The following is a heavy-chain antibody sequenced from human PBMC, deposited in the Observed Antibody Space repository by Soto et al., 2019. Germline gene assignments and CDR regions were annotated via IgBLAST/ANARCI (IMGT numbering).Heavy chain of an antibody. Sequence: GGPLRLSCAASGFTFSNAWMNRVRQAPGKGLEWVGRIISKTDGGTTDYAAPVKGRFAISRDDSKNTLYLQMNNLETEDKAVYYCFKSSDYGGWGQGTLVTVSS. CDR1: GFTFSNAW. CDR2: IISKTDGGTT. J-gene: IGHJ4*02. V-gene: IGHV3-15*07. CDR3: FKSSDYGG. D-gene: IGHD4-17*01.